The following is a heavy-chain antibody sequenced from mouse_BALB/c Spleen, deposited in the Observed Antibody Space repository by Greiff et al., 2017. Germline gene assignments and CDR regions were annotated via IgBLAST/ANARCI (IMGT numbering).Heavy chain of an antibody. D-gene: IGHD4-1*01. CDR2: ISSGGSYT. CDR1: GFTFSSYA. Sequence: EVQVVESGGGLVKPGGSLKLSCAASGFTFSSYAMSWVRQSPEKRLEWVAEISSGGSYTYYPDTVTGRFTISRDNAKNTLYLEMSSLRSEDTAMYYCARTGTPYYAMDYWGQGTSVTVSS. J-gene: IGHJ4*01. V-gene: IGHV5-9-4*01. CDR3: ARTGTPYYAMDY.